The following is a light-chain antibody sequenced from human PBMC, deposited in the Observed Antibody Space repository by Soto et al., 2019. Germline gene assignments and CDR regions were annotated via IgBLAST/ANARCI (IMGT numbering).Light chain of an antibody. Sequence: QSALTQPASVSGSPGQSITISCTGTSSDVGGYNYVSWYQQYPGKAPKLMIYDVSNRPSGAYNRFSGSKSGNTASLTISGLQAEDEADYYCSSYRSSNTPYVFGTGTKVTVL. CDR1: SSDVGGYNY. J-gene: IGLJ1*01. CDR2: DVS. V-gene: IGLV2-14*01. CDR3: SSYRSSNTPYV.